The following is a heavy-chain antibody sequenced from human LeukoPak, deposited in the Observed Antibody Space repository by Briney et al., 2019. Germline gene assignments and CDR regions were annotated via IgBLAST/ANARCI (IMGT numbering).Heavy chain of an antibody. J-gene: IGHJ4*02. V-gene: IGHV3-48*01. D-gene: IGHD6-6*01. CDR3: AREYSSSLPSIDY. CDR1: GFTFSSYS. CDR2: ISSSSSTI. Sequence: TGGSLRLSCAASGFTFSSYSMNWVRQAPGKGRGGGSYISSSSSTIYYADSVKGRFTISRDNAKNSLYLQMNSLRAEDTAVYYCAREYSSSLPSIDYWGQGTLVTVSS.